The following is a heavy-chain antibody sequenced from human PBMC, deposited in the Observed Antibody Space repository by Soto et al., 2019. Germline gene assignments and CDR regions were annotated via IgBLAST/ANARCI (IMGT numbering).Heavy chain of an antibody. CDR3: ARNIPGPYYDYYYNMDV. Sequence: SETLSLACTVSGGSINSSSYYWGWIRQPPGKGLEWIGSIYYSGSTYYNPSFKSRVTISVETSKNQFSLKLSPVSAADTAGYNCARNIPGPYYDYYYNMDVWGKGTTVTVSS. CDR2: IYYSGST. V-gene: IGHV4-39*01. CDR1: GGSINSSSYY. J-gene: IGHJ6*03.